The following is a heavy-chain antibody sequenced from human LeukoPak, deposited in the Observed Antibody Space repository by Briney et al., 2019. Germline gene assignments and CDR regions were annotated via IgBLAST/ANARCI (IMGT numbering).Heavy chain of an antibody. J-gene: IGHJ4*02. Sequence: PSETLSLTCTVSGGSISSSSYYWGWIRQAPGKGLEWVSYISSSSSTIYYADSVKGRFTISRDNAKNSLYLQMNSLRAEDTAVYYCARDQWWQLIAVAITSYFDCWGQGTLVTVSS. CDR2: ISSSSSTI. V-gene: IGHV3-48*01. D-gene: IGHD6-19*01. CDR1: GGSISSSS. CDR3: ARDQWWQLIAVAITSYFDC.